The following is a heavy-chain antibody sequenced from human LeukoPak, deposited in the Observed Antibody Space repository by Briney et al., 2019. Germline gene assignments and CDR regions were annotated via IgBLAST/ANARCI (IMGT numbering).Heavy chain of an antibody. CDR1: GFIFSNYG. CDR3: AKGHADSSGYYYFDS. Sequence: GGSLRLSCAASGFIFSNYGMSWVRQAPGKGLEWVSGIRGNADTTYYADSVKGRFSIFRDNSKNMLYLQMNSLRVEDTAVYYCAKGHADSSGYYYFDSWGQGTLVTVPS. CDR2: IRGNADTT. J-gene: IGHJ4*02. D-gene: IGHD3-22*01. V-gene: IGHV3-23*01.